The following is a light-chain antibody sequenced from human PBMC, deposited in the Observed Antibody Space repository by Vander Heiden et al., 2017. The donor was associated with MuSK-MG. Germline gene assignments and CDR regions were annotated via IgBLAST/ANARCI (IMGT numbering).Light chain of an antibody. CDR2: WAS. CDR1: QSVLYTANNKNY. Sequence: DTVLTQSPDSLRSSLGERAAITCTSSQSVLYTANNKNYLTWYHQKPGPPTQLLNYWASRRQSGVPERFSGSGSGKDFTLTISHLQAEDLAVYSCQQYCSPPFTFGPGTTVEIK. J-gene: IGKJ3*01. V-gene: IGKV4-1*01. CDR3: QQYCSPPFT.